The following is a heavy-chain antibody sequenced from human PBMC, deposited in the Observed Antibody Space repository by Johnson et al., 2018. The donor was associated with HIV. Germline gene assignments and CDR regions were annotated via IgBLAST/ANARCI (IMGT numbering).Heavy chain of an antibody. CDR3: ARPYRSSWYGDAFDI. J-gene: IGHJ3*02. V-gene: IGHV3-20*04. CDR1: GFTFDEYG. Sequence: VQLVESGGGVVRPGGSLRLSCAASGFTFDEYGMSWVRQVPGKGLEWVSGINWNGGSTGYADSVKGRFTISRDNAKNSLYLQMNSLRAEDTALYYWARPYRSSWYGDAFDIWGQGAMVTVSS. CDR2: INWNGGST. D-gene: IGHD6-13*01.